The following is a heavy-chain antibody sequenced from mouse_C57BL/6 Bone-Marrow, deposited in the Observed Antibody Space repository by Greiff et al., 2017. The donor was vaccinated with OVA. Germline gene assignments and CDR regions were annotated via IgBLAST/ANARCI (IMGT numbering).Heavy chain of an antibody. CDR1: GYTFTSYW. Sequence: QVQLQQPGTELVKPGASVKLSCKASGYTFTSYWMHWVKQRPGQGLEWIGNINPSNGGTNYNEKFKSKATLTVDKSSSTAYMQLSSLTSEDSAVYYCARGDTTVVRSRAMDYWGQGTSVTVSS. V-gene: IGHV1-53*01. J-gene: IGHJ4*01. CDR2: INPSNGGT. CDR3: ARGDTTVVRSRAMDY. D-gene: IGHD1-1*01.